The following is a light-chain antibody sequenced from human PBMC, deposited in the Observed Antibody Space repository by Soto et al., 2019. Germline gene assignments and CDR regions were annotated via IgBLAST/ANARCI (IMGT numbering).Light chain of an antibody. CDR3: QQTYSIPLT. J-gene: IGKJ4*01. CDR1: QKMRNY. V-gene: IGKV1-39*01. CDR2: ADS. Sequence: DIQMTQSPSSLSASVGDRVTIGCRASQKMRNYLNWYQQKPGKGPALLIYADSTPQSAVSSRFNGSGYGTDFTLTIGGLQPEDFATYFCQQTYSIPLTFGGGTKVEI.